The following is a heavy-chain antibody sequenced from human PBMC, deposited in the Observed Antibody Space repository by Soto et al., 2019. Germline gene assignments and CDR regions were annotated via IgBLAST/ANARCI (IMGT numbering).Heavy chain of an antibody. V-gene: IGHV3-30*18. Sequence: GGSLRLSCAASGFTFSSYGMHWVRQAPGKGLEWVAVISYDGSNKYYADSVKGRFTISRDNSKNTLYLQMNSLRAEDTAVYYCAKDYTPQYYYDSSGYYDAYFDYWGQGTLVTVSS. CDR3: AKDYTPQYYYDSSGYYDAYFDY. CDR1: GFTFSSYG. J-gene: IGHJ4*02. CDR2: ISYDGSNK. D-gene: IGHD3-22*01.